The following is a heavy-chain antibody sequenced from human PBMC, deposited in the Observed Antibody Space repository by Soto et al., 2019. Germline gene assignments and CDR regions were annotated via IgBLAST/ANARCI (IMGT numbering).Heavy chain of an antibody. V-gene: IGHV4-39*01. D-gene: IGHD3-3*01. Sequence: PETLSLTCTVSGGSISSSSYYWGWIRQPPGKGLEWIGSIYYSGSTYYNPSLKSRVTISVDTSKNQFSLKLSSVTAADTAVYYCARKHILRTTIFGVVMSWFDPWGPGTRVSVS. CDR2: IYYSGST. J-gene: IGHJ5*02. CDR3: ARKHILRTTIFGVVMSWFDP. CDR1: GGSISSSSYY.